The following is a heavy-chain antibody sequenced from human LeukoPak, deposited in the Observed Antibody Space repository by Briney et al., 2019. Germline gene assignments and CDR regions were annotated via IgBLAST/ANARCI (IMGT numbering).Heavy chain of an antibody. CDR1: GFTFSVYP. J-gene: IGHJ4*02. CDR3: ARDRLTAVAVFSFDY. V-gene: IGHV3-30*04. CDR2: ISYDGTNK. Sequence: PGGSLRLSCTASGFTFSVYPMHWVRQAPGKGLEWVTVISYDGTNKYYADSVKGRFTISRDNSKNTLYLQMNRLRTEDTAVYYCARDRLTAVAVFSFDYWGPGTLVTVSS. D-gene: IGHD6-19*01.